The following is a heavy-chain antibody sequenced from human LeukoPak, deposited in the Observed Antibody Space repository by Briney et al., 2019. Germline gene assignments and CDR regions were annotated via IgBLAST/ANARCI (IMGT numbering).Heavy chain of an antibody. J-gene: IGHJ3*01. CDR3: VRRQAFDL. V-gene: IGHV3-53*01. Sequence: PGGSLRLSCAASGFAVTSNYFNWVRQAPGKGPEWVSIMYPNGRTYYRDSMKGRFTISRDNSKNTLYLQMNSLRAEDTGVYYCVRRQAFDLWGQGTMVTVSS. CDR2: MYPNGRT. CDR1: GFAVTSNY.